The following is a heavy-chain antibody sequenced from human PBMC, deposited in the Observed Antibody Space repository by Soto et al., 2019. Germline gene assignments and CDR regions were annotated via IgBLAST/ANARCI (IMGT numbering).Heavy chain of an antibody. CDR3: ARGNRVITFDI. CDR2: INHSGST. V-gene: IGHV4-34*01. CDR1: GGSFSGYY. J-gene: IGHJ3*02. D-gene: IGHD2-21*01. Sequence: QVQLQQWGAGLLKPSETLSLTCAVYGGSFSGYYWSWIRQHPGKGLEWIGEINHSGSTNYNPSLNSRVTISVDTSKNQFSLKLSSVTAADKAVYYCARGNRVITFDIWGQGTMVTVSS.